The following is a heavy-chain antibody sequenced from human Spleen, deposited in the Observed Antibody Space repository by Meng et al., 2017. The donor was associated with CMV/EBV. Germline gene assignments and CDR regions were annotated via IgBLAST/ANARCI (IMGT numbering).Heavy chain of an antibody. J-gene: IGHJ4*02. CDR1: GFTFSSYS. V-gene: IGHV3-23*03. Sequence: GESLKISCAASGFTFSSYSMNWVRQAPGKGLEWVSVIYTASNGARHADSVKGRFTISRDDSRDTSHLQMDSLKVEDTAIYYCVKGWSGGVNYYYDFWGQGVLVTVSS. D-gene: IGHD3-16*01. CDR3: VKGWSGGVNYYYDF. CDR2: IYTASNGA.